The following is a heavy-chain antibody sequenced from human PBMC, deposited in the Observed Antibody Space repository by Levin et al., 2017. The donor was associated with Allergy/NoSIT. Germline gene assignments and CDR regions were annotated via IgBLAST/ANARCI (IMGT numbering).Heavy chain of an antibody. J-gene: IGHJ4*02. D-gene: IGHD6-6*01. CDR2: IYYSEST. V-gene: IGHV4-59*08. Sequence: SETLSLTCTVSGGSISSYYWGWIRQPPGRGLEWIGHIYYSESTNYNPSLKSRVSISVDTSKNQFSLKLSSVTAADTAVYYCAGTYTSSSLIPARSFDYWGQGTLVTVSS. CDR3: AGTYTSSSLIPARSFDY. CDR1: GGSISSYY.